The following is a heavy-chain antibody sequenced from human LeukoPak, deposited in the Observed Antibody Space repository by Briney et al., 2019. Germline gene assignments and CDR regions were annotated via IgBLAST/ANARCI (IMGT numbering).Heavy chain of an antibody. J-gene: IGHJ4*02. CDR2: IIPILGIA. CDR1: GGTFSSYA. D-gene: IGHD3-10*01. Sequence: SVKVSCKASGGTFSSYAISWVRQAPGQGLEWMGRIIPILGIANYAQKFQGRVTITADKSTSTAYMELSSLRSEDTAVYYCASLRITMVRGEGAYYFDYWGQGTLVTVSS. V-gene: IGHV1-69*04. CDR3: ASLRITMVRGEGAYYFDY.